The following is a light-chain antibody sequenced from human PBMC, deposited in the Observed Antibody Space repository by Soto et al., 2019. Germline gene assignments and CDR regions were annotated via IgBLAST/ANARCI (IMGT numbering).Light chain of an antibody. CDR2: GVS. Sequence: EVLLTQSPGTLTLSPGEGASLSCRASQRISNNYLAWYQQKPGQAPRLLIFGVSSRATDIPDRFSGSGSGTDFTLTISRLEPEDFAVYYCQHYGTSLLTFVGGTRVEIK. CDR3: QHYGTSLLT. J-gene: IGKJ4*01. V-gene: IGKV3-20*01. CDR1: QRISNNY.